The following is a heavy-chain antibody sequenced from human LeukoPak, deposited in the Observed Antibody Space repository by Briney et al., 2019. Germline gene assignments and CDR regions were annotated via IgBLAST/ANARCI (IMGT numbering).Heavy chain of an antibody. CDR2: ISSSGDNT. CDR3: ARERRDFGDPLDY. J-gene: IGHJ4*02. D-gene: IGHD4-17*01. V-gene: IGHV3-23*01. Sequence: GGSLRLSCAASGFTFSSYAMAWVRQAPGKGLEWGSAISSSGDNTYYADSVKGRFTISRDNSKNTLYPQLNSLRAGDTALYYCARERRDFGDPLDYWGQGTLVTVSS. CDR1: GFTFSSYA.